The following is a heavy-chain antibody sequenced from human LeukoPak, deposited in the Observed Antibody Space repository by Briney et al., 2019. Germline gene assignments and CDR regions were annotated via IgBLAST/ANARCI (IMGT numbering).Heavy chain of an antibody. CDR1: GGSISSYY. J-gene: IGHJ5*02. V-gene: IGHV4-4*07. CDR3: AREGGGPRWLDP. CDR2: INTSGSS. D-gene: IGHD6-25*01. Sequence: SETLSLTCIVSGGSISSYYWSWIRQPAGKGLEWIGRINTSGSSNYNPSLRSRVTMSVDTSKNQCSLNLSSVAAADRAVYYCAREGGGPRWLDPGGQGTLVRVSS.